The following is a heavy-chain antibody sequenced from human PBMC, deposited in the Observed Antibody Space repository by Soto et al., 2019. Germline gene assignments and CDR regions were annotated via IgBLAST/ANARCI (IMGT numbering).Heavy chain of an antibody. CDR3: ARTLAAAGRRYYFDY. Sequence: TSETLSLTCAVSGGSISSSNWWSWVRQPPGKGLEWIGEIYHSGSTNYNPSLKSRVTISVDKSKNQFSLKLSSVTAADTAVYYCARTLAAAGRRYYFDYWGQGTLVTVSS. D-gene: IGHD6-13*01. CDR2: IYHSGST. V-gene: IGHV4-4*02. CDR1: GGSISSSNW. J-gene: IGHJ4*02.